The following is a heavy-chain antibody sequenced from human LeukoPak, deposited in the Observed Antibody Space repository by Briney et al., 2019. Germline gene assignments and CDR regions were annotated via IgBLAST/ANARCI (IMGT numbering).Heavy chain of an antibody. CDR3: ARRGDSPMIGDH. CDR2: LSNTGNI. V-gene: IGHV3-48*01. D-gene: IGHD3-10*02. J-gene: IGHJ4*02. Sequence: PGGSLRLSCAASGFTFSSYGMNWVRQAPGKGLEWLSYLSNTGNIHYAQSVKGRFTISRDNAKSSLYLQMDGLRAEDTAVYYCARRGDSPMIGDHWGQGIPVTVAS. CDR1: GFTFSSYG.